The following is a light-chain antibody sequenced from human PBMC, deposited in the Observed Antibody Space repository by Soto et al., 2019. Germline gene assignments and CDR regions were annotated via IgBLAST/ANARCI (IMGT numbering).Light chain of an antibody. V-gene: IGKV1-27*01. CDR3: QKYNSAPRGFT. Sequence: DIQMTQSPSSLSASVGDRVTITCRASQGISTYLAWYQQKPGKVPKLLIYAASTLQSGVPSRFRGSGSGTDFTLTISSLQPEDVATYYCQKYNSAPRGFTFGPGTKVDIK. CDR1: QGISTY. J-gene: IGKJ3*01. CDR2: AAS.